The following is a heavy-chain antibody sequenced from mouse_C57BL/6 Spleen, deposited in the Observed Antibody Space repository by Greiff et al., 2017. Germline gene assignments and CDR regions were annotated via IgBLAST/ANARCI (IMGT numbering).Heavy chain of an antibody. CDR1: GFTFSSYG. CDR2: ISSGGSYT. V-gene: IGHV5-6*01. J-gene: IGHJ4*01. CDR3: ARHQGITYAMGY. D-gene: IGHD1-1*01. Sequence: EVQLVESGGDLVKPGGSLKLSCAASGFTFSSYGMSWVRQTPDKRLEWVATISSGGSYTYYPDSVKGRFTISRDNAKNTLYLQMSSLKSEDTAMYYCARHQGITYAMGYWGQGTSVTVSS.